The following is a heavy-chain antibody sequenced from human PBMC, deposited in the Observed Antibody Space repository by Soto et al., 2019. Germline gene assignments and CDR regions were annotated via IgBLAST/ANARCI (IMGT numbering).Heavy chain of an antibody. V-gene: IGHV4-61*08. D-gene: IGHD6-13*01. CDR1: VGSIISGGYY. J-gene: IGHJ6*02. CDR2: IYYSGST. Sequence: PSWALSLTCTFSVGSIISGGYYWSWIRQHPGKGLEWIGYIYYSGSTNYNPSLKSRVTISVDTSKNQFSLKLSSVTAADTAVYYCARGDSSSWYRGDYGMDVWGQGTTVTVSS. CDR3: ARGDSSSWYRGDYGMDV.